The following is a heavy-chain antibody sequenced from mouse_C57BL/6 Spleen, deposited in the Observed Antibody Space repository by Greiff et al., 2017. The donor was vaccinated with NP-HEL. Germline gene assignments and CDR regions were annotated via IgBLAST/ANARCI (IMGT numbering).Heavy chain of an antibody. D-gene: IGHD1-1*01. J-gene: IGHJ3*01. CDR3: ARPFTTVVAPAY. CDR1: GFTFSSYT. Sequence: EVKVVESGGGLVKPGGSLKLSCAASGFTFSSYTMSWVRQTPEKRLEWVATISGGGGNTYYPDSVKGRFTITRDNAKNTLYLQMSSLRSEDTALYYCARPFTTVVAPAYWGQGTLVTVSA. CDR2: ISGGGGNT. V-gene: IGHV5-9*01.